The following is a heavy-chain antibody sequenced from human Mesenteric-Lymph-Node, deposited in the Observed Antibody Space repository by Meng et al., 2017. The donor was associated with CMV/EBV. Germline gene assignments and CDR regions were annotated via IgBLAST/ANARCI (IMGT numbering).Heavy chain of an antibody. Sequence: GESLKISCPASGFTFGDYAMSWVRQAPGKGLEWVGFIRSKAYGGTTEYAASVKGRFTISRDDSKSIAYLQMNSLKTEDTAVYYCTRAERNYYDSSGYYYPPHYFDYWGQGTLVTVSS. J-gene: IGHJ4*02. CDR1: GFTFGDYA. CDR3: TRAERNYYDSSGYYYPPHYFDY. D-gene: IGHD3-22*01. CDR2: IRSKAYGGTT. V-gene: IGHV3-49*04.